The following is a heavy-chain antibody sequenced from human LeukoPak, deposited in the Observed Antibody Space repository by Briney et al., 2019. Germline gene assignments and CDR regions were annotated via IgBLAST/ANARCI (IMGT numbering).Heavy chain of an antibody. CDR2: MNPHSGKA. CDR3: ARLSSHYGDYKVDP. D-gene: IGHD4-17*01. V-gene: IGHV1-8*01. J-gene: IGHJ5*02. Sequence: ASVKVSCKASGYPFNNYDINWVRQATGQGLEWMGWMNPHSGKAGYAQNFQGRVTMTRDTSISTAYMELSSLRSEDTAVYYCARLSSHYGDYKVDPWGQGTLVTVSS. CDR1: GYPFNNYD.